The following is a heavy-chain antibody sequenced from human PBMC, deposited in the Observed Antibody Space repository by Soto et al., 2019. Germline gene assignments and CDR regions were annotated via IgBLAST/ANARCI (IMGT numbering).Heavy chain of an antibody. CDR2: IYYSGST. CDR1: GGSISSGGYY. CDR3: ARGRRIMITFGGVIAHGSAFDI. J-gene: IGHJ3*02. Sequence: SETLSLTCTVSGGSISSGGYYWSWIRQHPGKGLEWIGYIYYSGSTYYNPSLKSRVTISVDTSKNQFSLKLSSVTAADTAVYYCARGRRIMITFGGVIAHGSAFDIWGQGTMVTVSS. D-gene: IGHD3-16*02. V-gene: IGHV4-31*03.